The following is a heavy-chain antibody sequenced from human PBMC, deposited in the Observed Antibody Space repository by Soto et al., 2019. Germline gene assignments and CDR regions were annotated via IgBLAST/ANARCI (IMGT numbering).Heavy chain of an antibody. J-gene: IGHJ4*02. CDR3: AKSQYDFWYLDY. CDR1: GFTFSSYG. Sequence: QVQLVESGGGVVQPGRSLRLSCAASGFTFSSYGMHWVRQAPGKGLEWVAVISYDGSNTYYADSVKGRFTVSRDNSKNTLYLQMNSLRPEDTAVYYCAKSQYDFWYLDYWGQGTLVTVSS. D-gene: IGHD3-3*01. V-gene: IGHV3-30*18. CDR2: ISYDGSNT.